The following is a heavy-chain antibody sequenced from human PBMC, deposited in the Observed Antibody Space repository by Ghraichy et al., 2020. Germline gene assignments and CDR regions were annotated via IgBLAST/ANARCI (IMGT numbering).Heavy chain of an antibody. V-gene: IGHV1-58*01. J-gene: IGHJ4*02. CDR2: IVVGSGNT. CDR3: AAGPGENNSGYPY. Sequence: SVKVSCKASRFTSSITAVQWVRQARGQRLEWIGWIVVGSGNTNYAQKVNERVTITRDMSTSTAYMELSSLRSEDTAVYYCAAGPGENNSGYPYWGQGTLVTVSS. D-gene: IGHD3-22*01. CDR1: RFTSSITA.